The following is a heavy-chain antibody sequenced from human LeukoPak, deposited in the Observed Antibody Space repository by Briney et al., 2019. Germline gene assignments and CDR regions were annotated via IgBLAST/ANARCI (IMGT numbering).Heavy chain of an antibody. J-gene: IGHJ6*02. CDR3: AKGSGSGYVYCYYYYGMDV. CDR2: ISGSGGST. V-gene: IGHV3-23*01. CDR1: GFTFSSYA. D-gene: IGHD3-3*01. Sequence: GGSLRLSCAASGFTFSSYAMSWVRQAPGKGLEWVSAISGSGGSTYYADSVKGRFTISRDNSKNTLYLQMNSLRAEDTAVYYCAKGSGSGYVYCYYYYGMDVWGQGTTVTVSS.